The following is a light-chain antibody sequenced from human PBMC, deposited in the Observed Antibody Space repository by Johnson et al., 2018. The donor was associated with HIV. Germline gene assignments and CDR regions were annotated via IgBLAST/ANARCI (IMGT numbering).Light chain of an antibody. CDR2: DNN. V-gene: IGLV1-51*01. CDR3: GTWDSNLSVYV. Sequence: HSVLTQPPSVSAAPGQKVTISCSGSSSNIGNNYVSWYQHLPGTAPKLLIYDNNKRPSGIPDRFSGSKSGTSATLGITGLQNGDEADYYCGTWDSNLSVYVFGTGTKVSAL. CDR1: SSNIGNNY. J-gene: IGLJ1*01.